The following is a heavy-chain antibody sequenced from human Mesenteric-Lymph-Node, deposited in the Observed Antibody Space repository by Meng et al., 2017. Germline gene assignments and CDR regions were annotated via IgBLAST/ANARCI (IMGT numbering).Heavy chain of an antibody. D-gene: IGHD6-19*01. Sequence: GSLRLSCTVSGGSISSYYWSWIRQPAGKGLEWIGRIYTSGSTNYNPSLKSRVTMSVDTSKNQFSLKLSSVTAADTAVYYCAREGAVAGHYYYYGMDVWGQGTMVTVSS. CDR2: IYTSGST. CDR1: GGSISSYY. CDR3: AREGAVAGHYYYYGMDV. J-gene: IGHJ6*02. V-gene: IGHV4-4*07.